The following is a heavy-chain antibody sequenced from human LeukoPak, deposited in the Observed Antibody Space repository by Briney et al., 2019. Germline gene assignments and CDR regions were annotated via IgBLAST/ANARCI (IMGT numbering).Heavy chain of an antibody. Sequence: PGGSLRLSCAASGFTFSSYAMSWVRQAPGKGLEWVSGISGSGGSTYYADSVKGRFTISRDNSKNTLYLQMNSLRAEDTAVYYCAKGVSSSWYQYFQHWGQGTLVTVSS. CDR2: ISGSGGST. J-gene: IGHJ1*01. V-gene: IGHV3-23*01. CDR3: AKGVSSSWYQYFQH. CDR1: GFTFSSYA. D-gene: IGHD6-13*01.